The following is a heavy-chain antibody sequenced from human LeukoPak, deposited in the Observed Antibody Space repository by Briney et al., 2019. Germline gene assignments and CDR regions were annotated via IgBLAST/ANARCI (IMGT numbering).Heavy chain of an antibody. CDR3: ARQLWFRARWYYYYGMDV. CDR1: GFTFSSYA. CDR2: ISYDGSNK. J-gene: IGHJ6*02. V-gene: IGHV3-30-3*01. Sequence: GGSLRLSCAASGFTFSSYAMHWVRQAPGKGLEWVAVISYDGSNKYYADSVKGRFTISRDNSKNTLYLQMNSLRAEDTAVYYCARQLWFRARWYYYYGMDVWGQGTTVTVSS. D-gene: IGHD5-18*01.